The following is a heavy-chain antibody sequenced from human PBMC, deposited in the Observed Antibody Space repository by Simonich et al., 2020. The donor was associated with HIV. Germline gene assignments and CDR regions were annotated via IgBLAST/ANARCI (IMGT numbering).Heavy chain of an antibody. V-gene: IGHV4-34*01. J-gene: IGHJ5*02. CDR2: INHSGKT. CDR3: ARQPRIAAAGGGWFDP. CDR1: GGSFSGYY. D-gene: IGHD6-13*01. Sequence: QVQLQQWGAGLLKPSETLSLTCAVYGGSFSGYYWSWIRQPPGKGLEWVGEINHSGKTIYNPSLKGRVTISVDTAKKQFSRKLSSVTAADTAVYYCARQPRIAAAGGGWFDPWGQGTLVTVSS.